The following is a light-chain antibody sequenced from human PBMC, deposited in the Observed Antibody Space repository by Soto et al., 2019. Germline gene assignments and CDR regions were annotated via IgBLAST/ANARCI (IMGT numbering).Light chain of an antibody. CDR1: QSVSSY. J-gene: IGKJ1*01. V-gene: IGKV3-20*01. Sequence: EIVLTQSASTLSLSPGERATLSWRASQSVSSYLAWYQQKPGQAPRLLIYDASNRATGIPARFSGSGSGTDFTLTISRLEPEDFAMYYCHQYGRSPRGTFGQGTKVDIK. CDR3: HQYGRSPRGT. CDR2: DAS.